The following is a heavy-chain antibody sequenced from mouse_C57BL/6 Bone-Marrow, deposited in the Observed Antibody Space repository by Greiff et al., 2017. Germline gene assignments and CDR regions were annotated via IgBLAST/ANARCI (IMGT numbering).Heavy chain of an antibody. Sequence: QVQLQQPGAELVKPGASVKLSCKASGYTFTSYWMHWVKQRPGQGLEWIGMIHPNSGSTNYNEKFKSKATLTVDKSSSTAYMQLSSLTSEDSAVYYCARDGDYGRDYFDYWGQGTTLTVSS. CDR3: ARDGDYGRDYFDY. CDR2: IHPNSGST. CDR1: GYTFTSYW. J-gene: IGHJ2*01. D-gene: IGHD1-1*01. V-gene: IGHV1-64*01.